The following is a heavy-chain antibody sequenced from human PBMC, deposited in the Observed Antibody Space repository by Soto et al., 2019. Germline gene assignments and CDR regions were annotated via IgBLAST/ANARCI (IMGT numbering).Heavy chain of an antibody. Sequence: QVQLVQSGAEVKKPESSVKVSCKAPGGTFSTYAISWVRQAPGQGLEWMGGIITMFGTANYAQRFQDRVTITADESTNTVYTELSSLRSEDTAVYFCASGIQLWLRRINNGYSGWGEGTLVTVSS. CDR2: IITMFGTA. CDR3: ASGIQLWLRRINNGYSG. CDR1: GGTFSTYA. J-gene: IGHJ4*02. D-gene: IGHD5-18*01. V-gene: IGHV1-69*12.